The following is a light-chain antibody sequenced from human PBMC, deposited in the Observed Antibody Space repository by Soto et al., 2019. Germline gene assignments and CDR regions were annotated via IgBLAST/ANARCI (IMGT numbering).Light chain of an antibody. CDR1: QSLVHSDGTTY. J-gene: IGKJ1*01. Sequence: EIVMTQTPLSSPVTLGQPASISCRSSQSLVHSDGTTYFNWDHQRPGQPPRVLLYKISNRLSGVPDRFTGSGSGTDFTLMISRVEAEDVGIYYCMQTTHFPWTFVQGTRVEI. V-gene: IGKV2-24*01. CDR3: MQTTHFPWT. CDR2: KIS.